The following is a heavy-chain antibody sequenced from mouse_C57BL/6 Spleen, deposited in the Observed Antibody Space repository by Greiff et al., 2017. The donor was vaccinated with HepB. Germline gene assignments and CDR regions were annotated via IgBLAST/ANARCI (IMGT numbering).Heavy chain of an antibody. CDR3: ARRGTTVVATHYYAMDY. D-gene: IGHD1-1*01. CDR1: GFTFSDYG. CDR2: ISSGSSTI. Sequence: EVQGVESGGGLVKPGGSLKLSCAASGFTFSDYGMHWVRQAPEKGLEWVAYISSGSSTIYYADTVKGRFTISRDNAKNTLFLQMTSLRSEDTAMYYCARRGTTVVATHYYAMDYWGQGTSVTVSS. V-gene: IGHV5-17*01. J-gene: IGHJ4*01.